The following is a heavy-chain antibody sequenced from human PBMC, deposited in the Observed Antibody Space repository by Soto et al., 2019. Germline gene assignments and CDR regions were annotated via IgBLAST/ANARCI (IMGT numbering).Heavy chain of an antibody. V-gene: IGHV3-23*01. Sequence: GGSLRLSCAASGFTFSSYAMSWVRQAPGKGLEWVSAISGSGGRTYYADSEKGRFTISRDNSKNTLYLQMNSLRAEDTAVYYSAKDRSGARPRTALIDYWGQGTLVTVSS. J-gene: IGHJ4*02. CDR3: AKDRSGARPRTALIDY. D-gene: IGHD2-21*02. CDR2: ISGSGGRT. CDR1: GFTFSSYA.